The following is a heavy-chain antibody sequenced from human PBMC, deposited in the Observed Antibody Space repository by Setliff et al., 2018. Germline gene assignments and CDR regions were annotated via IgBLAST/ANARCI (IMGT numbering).Heavy chain of an antibody. J-gene: IGHJ4*02. CDR3: ARLRGAFDY. CDR2: IYYSGST. Sequence: ETLSLTCTVSGGSISSYYGSWIRQPPGKRLEWIGYIYYSGSTNYNPSLESRVTISVDTSKNQFSLRLNSATAADTAVYYCARLRGAFDYWGQGTLVTVSS. D-gene: IGHD3-16*01. V-gene: IGHV4-59*01. CDR1: GGSISSYY.